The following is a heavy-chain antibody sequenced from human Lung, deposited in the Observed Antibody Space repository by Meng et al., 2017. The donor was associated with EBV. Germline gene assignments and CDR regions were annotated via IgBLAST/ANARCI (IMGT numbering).Heavy chain of an antibody. CDR2: ININTGNP. V-gene: IGHV7-4-1*01. CDR3: ARGNGWRFNY. CDR1: GYTFTSSS. Sequence: QVQLVQSGSELKKPGDSVKVSCQAAGYTFTSSSMNWVRHAPGQGLEWMGWININTGNPTYAQGFTGRFVFSLDTSVSTAYLQIDCLKADDTAVYYCARGNGWRFNYWGQGTLVTVSS. J-gene: IGHJ4*02. D-gene: IGHD6-19*01.